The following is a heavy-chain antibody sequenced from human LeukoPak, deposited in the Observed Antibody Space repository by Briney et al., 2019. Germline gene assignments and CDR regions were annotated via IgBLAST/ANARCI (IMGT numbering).Heavy chain of an antibody. J-gene: IGHJ4*02. D-gene: IGHD5-24*01. CDR1: GFTVSSNY. CDR3: ARGGRDGYKTPFDY. V-gene: IGHV3-53*01. Sequence: GGSLRLSCAASGFTVSSNYMSWVRQAPGKGLEWVSVIYSGGSTYYADSVKGRFTISRDNSKNTLYLQMNSLRAEDTAVYYCARGGRDGYKTPFDYWGQGTLVTVSS. CDR2: IYSGGST.